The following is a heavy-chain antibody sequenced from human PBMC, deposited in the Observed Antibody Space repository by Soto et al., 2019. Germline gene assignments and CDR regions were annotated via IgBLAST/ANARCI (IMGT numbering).Heavy chain of an antibody. Sequence: GGSLRLSCAASGFTFSSYSMNWVRQAPGKGLEWVSSISRSAGNTYYADSVKGRFTISRDNAKNSMYLQMNSLRAEDTAVYYCARDQVPGLDAFDIWGQGTMVTVSS. CDR3: ARDQVPGLDAFDI. V-gene: IGHV3-21*01. CDR2: ISRSAGNT. CDR1: GFTFSSYS. J-gene: IGHJ3*02.